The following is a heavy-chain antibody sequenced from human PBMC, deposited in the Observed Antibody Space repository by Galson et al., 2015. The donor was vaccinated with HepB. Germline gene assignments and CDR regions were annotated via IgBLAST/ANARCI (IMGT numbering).Heavy chain of an antibody. CDR3: ARGLRFFGGTGYYYYYMDV. J-gene: IGHJ6*03. V-gene: IGHV1-8*01. CDR2: MNPNSGNT. D-gene: IGHD3-3*01. Sequence: SVKVSCKASGYTFTSYDINWVRQATGQGLEWMGWMNPNSGNTGYAQKFQGRVTMTRNTSISTAYMELSSLRSEDTAVYYCARGLRFFGGTGYYYYYMDVWGKGTTVTVSS. CDR1: GYTFTSYD.